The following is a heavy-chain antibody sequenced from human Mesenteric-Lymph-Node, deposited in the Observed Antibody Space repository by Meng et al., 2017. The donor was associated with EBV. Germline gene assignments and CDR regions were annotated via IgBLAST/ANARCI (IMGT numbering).Heavy chain of an antibody. CDR3: ARDRLTAMVKGGWFDP. D-gene: IGHD5-18*01. V-gene: IGHV6-1*01. Sequence: QGHPQQSCPGLVKPSQTPSLTCAISGDSVSSNSAAWNWIRQSPSRGLEWLGRTYYRSKWYNDYAVSVKSRITINPDTSKNQFSLQLNSVTPEDTAVYYCARDRLTAMVKGGWFDPWGQGTLVTVSS. CDR1: GDSVSSNSAA. J-gene: IGHJ5*02. CDR2: TYYRSKWYN.